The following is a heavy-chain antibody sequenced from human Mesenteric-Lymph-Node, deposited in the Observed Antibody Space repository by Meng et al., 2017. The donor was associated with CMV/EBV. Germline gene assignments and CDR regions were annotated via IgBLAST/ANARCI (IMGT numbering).Heavy chain of an antibody. J-gene: IGHJ4*02. D-gene: IGHD4-11*01. Sequence: GGSLRLSCAASGFTFSTYAMSWVRQAPGKGLEWVSGISWNGGNTGYADSVKGRFTISRDNAKNSLYLQMDSLRAEDTALYYCARDPTTGQLDYWGQGTLVTVSS. V-gene: IGHV3-20*04. CDR2: ISWNGGNT. CDR1: GFTFSTYA. CDR3: ARDPTTGQLDY.